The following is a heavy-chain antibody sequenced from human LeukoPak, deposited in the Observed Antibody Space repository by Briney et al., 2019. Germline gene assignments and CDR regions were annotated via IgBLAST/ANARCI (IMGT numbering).Heavy chain of an antibody. CDR3: ASPRSSGWYGDDAFDI. J-gene: IGHJ3*02. D-gene: IGHD6-19*01. V-gene: IGHV3-7*01. CDR1: GFTFSSYW. CDR2: IKQDGSEK. Sequence: GGSLRLSCAASGFTFSSYWMSWVRQAPGKGLEWVANIKQDGSEKYYVDSVKGRFTISRDNAKNSLYLQMNSLRAEDTAVYYCASPRSSGWYGDDAFDIWGQGTMVTVPS.